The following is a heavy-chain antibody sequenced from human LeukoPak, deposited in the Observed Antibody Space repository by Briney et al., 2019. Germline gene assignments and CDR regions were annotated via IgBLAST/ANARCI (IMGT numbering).Heavy chain of an antibody. CDR1: GYTFTNYA. J-gene: IGHJ4*02. Sequence: ASVKVSCKASGYTFTNYAMNWVRQAPGQGLEWMGWINTNTGSPTYAQGFTGRFVFSLDTSVSTAYVQISSLKAEDTAVYYCGREYIDPTLDGSGSYIDYWGQGTLVTVSS. V-gene: IGHV7-4-1*02. CDR3: GREYIDPTLDGSGSYIDY. D-gene: IGHD3-10*01. CDR2: INTNTGSP.